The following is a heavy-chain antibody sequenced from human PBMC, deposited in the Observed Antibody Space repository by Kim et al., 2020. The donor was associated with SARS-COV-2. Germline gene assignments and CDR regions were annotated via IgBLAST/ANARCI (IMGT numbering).Heavy chain of an antibody. CDR2: IGTAGDT. V-gene: IGHV3-13*01. D-gene: IGHD6-13*01. J-gene: IGHJ3*02. CDR1: GFTFSSYD. CDR3: AREGYSSSSYGAFDI. Sequence: GGSLRLSCAASGFTFSSYDMHWVRQATGKGLEWVSAIGTAGDTYYPGSVKGRFTISRENAKNSLYLQMNSLRAGDTAVYYCAREGYSSSSYGAFDIWGQGTMVTVSS.